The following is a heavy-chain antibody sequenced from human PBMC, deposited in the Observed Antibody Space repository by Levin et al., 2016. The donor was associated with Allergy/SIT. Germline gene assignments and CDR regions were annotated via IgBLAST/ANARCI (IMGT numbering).Heavy chain of an antibody. V-gene: IGHV1-8*01. CDR2: MNPNSGNT. Sequence: ASVKVSCKASGFTFTSYDINWVRQATGQGLEWMGWMNPNSGNTGYAQKFQGRVTMTRNTSINTAYMELSSLRSEDTAVYYCAKNREVGGTRLSDSWGQGTLVIVSS. CDR1: GFTFTSYD. J-gene: IGHJ4*02. CDR3: AKNREVGGTRLSDS. D-gene: IGHD1-26*01.